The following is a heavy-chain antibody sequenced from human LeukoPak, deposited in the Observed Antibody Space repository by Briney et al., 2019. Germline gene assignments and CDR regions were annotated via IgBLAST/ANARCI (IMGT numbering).Heavy chain of an antibody. CDR2: ITGSCGST. Sequence: GGSLRLSCAASGFTFSSYAMSWVRQAPGKGLEWVSAITGSCGSTYYADAVKLRFTISRDNSKKTLYLQMNSMRAEDTAVYYCAKGSRLLGYWGQGTLVTVSS. V-gene: IGHV3-23*01. CDR1: GFTFSSYA. CDR3: AKGSRLLGY. J-gene: IGHJ4*02. D-gene: IGHD7-27*01.